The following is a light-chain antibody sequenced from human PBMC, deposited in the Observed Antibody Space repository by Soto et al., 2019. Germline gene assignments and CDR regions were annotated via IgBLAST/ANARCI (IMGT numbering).Light chain of an antibody. J-gene: IGLJ1*01. Sequence: QSALTQPASVSGSPGQSIALSCTGTSSDVGTYNLVSWYQQHPGKAPKLLISEGGKRPSGVSDRFSGSKSGNTASLTISGLQAEDEADYYCCSCAAGNTYVVGTGTKVTVL. CDR3: CSCAAGNTYV. CDR1: SSDVGTYNL. V-gene: IGLV2-23*01. CDR2: EGG.